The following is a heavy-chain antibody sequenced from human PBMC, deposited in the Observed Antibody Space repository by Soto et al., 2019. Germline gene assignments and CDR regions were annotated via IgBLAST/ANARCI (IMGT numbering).Heavy chain of an antibody. CDR3: ASGYYDSSLYYYGMDV. CDR2: IIPIFGTA. CDR1: GGTFSSYA. J-gene: IGHJ6*02. Sequence: QVQLVQSGAEVKKPGSSVKVSCKASGGTFSSYAISWVRQAPGQGLEWMGGIIPIFGTANYAQKFQGRVTITADKSTSTAYMELSSLRSEDTAVYYCASGYYDSSLYYYGMDVWGQGATVTVSS. D-gene: IGHD3-22*01. V-gene: IGHV1-69*06.